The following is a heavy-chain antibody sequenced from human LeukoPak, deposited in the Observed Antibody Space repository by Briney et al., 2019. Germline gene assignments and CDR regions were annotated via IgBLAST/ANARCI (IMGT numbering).Heavy chain of an antibody. V-gene: IGHV3-33*08. CDR1: GFTFSYYA. Sequence: GRSLRLSCAASGFTFSYYAMHWVRQAPGKGLEWVAVIWYDGSNKYYADSVKGRFTISRDNAKNSLYLQMNSLRAEDTAVYYCARVLYSSGPFDYWGQGTLATVSS. CDR2: IWYDGSNK. CDR3: ARVLYSSGPFDY. J-gene: IGHJ4*02. D-gene: IGHD6-19*01.